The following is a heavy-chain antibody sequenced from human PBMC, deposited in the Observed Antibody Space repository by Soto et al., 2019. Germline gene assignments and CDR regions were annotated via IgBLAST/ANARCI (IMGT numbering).Heavy chain of an antibody. V-gene: IGHV1-3*01. CDR3: ARGKGMEQNYSYCGLDI. J-gene: IGHJ6*02. Sequence: ASVKVSCKASGYTFSTDAMHWVRQAPGQSLEWMGWINGGTGQTKHSQRFQYRVTITRDTSASTAYMELSSLRSEDTAVYYCARGKGMEQNYSYCGLDIGGQGTTVTVS. CDR2: INGGTGQT. CDR1: GYTFSTDA. D-gene: IGHD1-1*01.